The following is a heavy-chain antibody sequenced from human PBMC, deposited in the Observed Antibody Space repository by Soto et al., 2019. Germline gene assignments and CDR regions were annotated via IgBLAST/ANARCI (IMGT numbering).Heavy chain of an antibody. Sequence: PGGSLRLSCAASRFTFTTYWMSWVRQAPGKGLEWVANIKPDGSEKYYVDSVKGRFTISRDNAKNSLYLQMNSLRAEDTAVYYCARDLFIVATMGAIYY. CDR2: IKPDGSEK. J-gene: IGHJ6*01. D-gene: IGHD5-12*01. V-gene: IGHV3-7*01. CDR1: RFTFTTYW. CDR3: ARDLFIVATMGAIYY.